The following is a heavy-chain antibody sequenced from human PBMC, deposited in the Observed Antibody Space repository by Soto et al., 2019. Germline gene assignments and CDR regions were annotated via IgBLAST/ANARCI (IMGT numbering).Heavy chain of an antibody. CDR1: NYSFSSFG. CDR3: ARGGIHFADSSGHAFDS. Sequence: QVQMVQSGAEVKKPGASVKVSCKASNYSFSSFGISWMRQAPGQGLEWMAWINPSNDNTNYAQSLQGRVTLTTDTSTSTAYMELRSLRSDDTAVYFCARGGIHFADSSGHAFDSWGQGTLISVTS. CDR2: INPSNDNT. D-gene: IGHD3-22*01. V-gene: IGHV1-18*01. J-gene: IGHJ4*02.